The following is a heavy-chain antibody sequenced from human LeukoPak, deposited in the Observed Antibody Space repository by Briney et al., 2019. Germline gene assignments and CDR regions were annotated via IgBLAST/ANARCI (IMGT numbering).Heavy chain of an antibody. V-gene: IGHV3-21*01. D-gene: IGHD5-12*01. Sequence: GGSLRLSCAASGLTFSSYSMNWVRQAPGKGLEWVSSISSSSSYIYYADSVKGRFTISRDNAKNSLYLQMNSLRDEDTAVYYCAGGYSGYDSSPGAFDIWGQGTMVTVSS. CDR2: ISSSSSYI. CDR3: AGGYSGYDSSPGAFDI. CDR1: GLTFSSYS. J-gene: IGHJ3*02.